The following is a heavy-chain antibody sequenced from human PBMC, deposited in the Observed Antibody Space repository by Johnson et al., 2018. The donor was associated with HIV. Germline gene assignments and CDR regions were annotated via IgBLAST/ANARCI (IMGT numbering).Heavy chain of an antibody. V-gene: IGHV3-30*02. CDR2: IRYDGSNN. J-gene: IGHJ3*02. Sequence: QVQLVESGGGVVQPGGSLRLSCAASGFTFSSYGMHWVRQAPGKGLEWVAFIRYDGSNNYYADSVQGRFTISRDNSKNTLYVQMNSLKTEDTAVYYCTTDSRYSDSSGYYYWLGRGAFDIWGQGTMVTVSS. CDR1: GFTFSSYG. D-gene: IGHD3-22*01. CDR3: TTDSRYSDSSGYYYWLGRGAFDI.